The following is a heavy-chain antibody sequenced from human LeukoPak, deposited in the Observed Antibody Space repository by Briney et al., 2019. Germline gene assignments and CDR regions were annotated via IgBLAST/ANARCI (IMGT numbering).Heavy chain of an antibody. CDR2: ISSSSSYI. D-gene: IGHD4-17*01. J-gene: IGHJ6*02. CDR3: ARASDYGDYFSGMDV. Sequence: PRGSLRLSCAASGFTFSSYSMNWVRQPPGKGLEWVSSISSSSSYIYYADSVKGRFTISRDNAKNSVYLQMNSLRVEDTAVYYCARASDYGDYFSGMDVWGQGTTVTVSS. CDR1: GFTFSSYS. V-gene: IGHV3-21*01.